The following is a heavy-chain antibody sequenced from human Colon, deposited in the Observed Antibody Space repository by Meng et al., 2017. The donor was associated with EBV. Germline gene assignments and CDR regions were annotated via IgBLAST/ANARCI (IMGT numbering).Heavy chain of an antibody. Sequence: QWAGPGVVKPSLTLSLTCTVAGDCSSSPDYYWSWVRQPPGKGLKWTGYIYYSGSRYYNPSLKSRVTISVDTSKNQFSLKLSSVTAADTAVYYCARVTGKIYYDGSGYPEAFDYWGQGTLVTVSS. CDR1: GDCSSSPDYY. D-gene: IGHD3-22*01. J-gene: IGHJ4*02. CDR2: IYYSGSR. V-gene: IGHV4-30-4*01. CDR3: ARVTGKIYYDGSGYPEAFDY.